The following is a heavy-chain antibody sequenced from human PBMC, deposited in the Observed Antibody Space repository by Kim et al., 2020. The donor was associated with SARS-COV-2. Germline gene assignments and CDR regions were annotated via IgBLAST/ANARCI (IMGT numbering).Heavy chain of an antibody. CDR1: GFTFSSYA. D-gene: IGHD2-21*02. CDR2: ISGSADST. J-gene: IGHJ4*02. Sequence: GGSLRLSCAASGFTFSSYAMSWVRQTPGKGLEWVSAISGSADSTYYADSVKGRFTISRDNSKNTLYLQMNSLRAEDTAVYYCARDWTVMVTATVSTYWGQGTPVTVSS. CDR3: ARDWTVMVTATVSTY. V-gene: IGHV3-23*01.